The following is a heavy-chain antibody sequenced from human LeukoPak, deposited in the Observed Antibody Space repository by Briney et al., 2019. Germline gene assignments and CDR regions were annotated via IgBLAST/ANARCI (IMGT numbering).Heavy chain of an antibody. Sequence: QPGGSLRLSCAASGFTFSSYWMSWVRQAPGKGLEWVANIKQDASEKYYVDSVKGRFTISRDNAKNSLYPQMNSLRAEDTAVYYCANTHLYDILTGFRRAGFGYWGQGTLVTVSS. V-gene: IGHV3-7*03. CDR3: ANTHLYDILTGFRRAGFGY. D-gene: IGHD3-9*01. CDR1: GFTFSSYW. CDR2: IKQDASEK. J-gene: IGHJ4*02.